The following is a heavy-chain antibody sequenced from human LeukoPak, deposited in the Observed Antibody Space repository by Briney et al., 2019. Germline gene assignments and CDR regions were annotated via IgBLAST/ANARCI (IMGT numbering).Heavy chain of an antibody. CDR3: AKDTASSWWYFDL. Sequence: GGSLRLSCVASGFTFDDFTMHWVRQRPGKGLGWVSLISWDSSSTYFTDSVKGRFTISRDNTKNSLYLQMNSLRAEDTAVYYCAKDTASSWWYFDLWGRGTLVTVSS. CDR2: ISWDSSST. CDR1: GFTFDDFT. J-gene: IGHJ2*01. V-gene: IGHV3-43*01. D-gene: IGHD5-18*01.